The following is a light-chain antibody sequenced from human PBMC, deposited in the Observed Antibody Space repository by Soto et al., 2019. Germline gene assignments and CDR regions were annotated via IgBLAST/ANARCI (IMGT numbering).Light chain of an antibody. V-gene: IGKV4-1*01. CDR1: QSVLYSSNNKNY. CDR3: QQYYSAPYT. J-gene: IGKJ2*01. CDR2: WAS. Sequence: DIVMTQSPDSLAVSLGERASLNCKSSQSVLYSSNNKNYLAWYQQKPGQPPKLLIYWASTRESGVPDRFSGRGSGTDFTLTISSLQAEDVAVYYCQQYYSAPYTFGQGTQLEIK.